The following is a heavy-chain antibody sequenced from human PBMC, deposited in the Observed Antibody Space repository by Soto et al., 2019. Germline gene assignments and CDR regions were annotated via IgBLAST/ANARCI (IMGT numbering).Heavy chain of an antibody. CDR1: GGSISSGGYS. V-gene: IGHV4-30-2*01. D-gene: IGHD3-3*01. Sequence: PSETLSLTCAVSGGSISSGGYSWSWIRQPPGKGLEWIGYIYHSVSTYYNPSLKSRVTISVDRSKNQFSLKLSSVTAADTAVYYCASGPPFGRWGPRSLVTVSS. J-gene: IGHJ4*01. CDR3: ASGPPFGR. CDR2: IYHSVST.